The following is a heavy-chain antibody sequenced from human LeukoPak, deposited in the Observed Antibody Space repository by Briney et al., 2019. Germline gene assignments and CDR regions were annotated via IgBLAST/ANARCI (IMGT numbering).Heavy chain of an antibody. V-gene: IGHV4-38-2*02. D-gene: IGHD6-13*01. CDR2: IYHSGST. CDR1: GYSISSGYY. J-gene: IGHJ5*02. Sequence: SETLSLTCTVSGYSISSGYYWGWIRQPPGKGLEWIGSIYHSGSTYYNPSLKSRVTISVDKSNNQFSLNLTSVTAADTAVYYCAREVAAVAVDWFDPWGQGTLVTVSS. CDR3: AREVAAVAVDWFDP.